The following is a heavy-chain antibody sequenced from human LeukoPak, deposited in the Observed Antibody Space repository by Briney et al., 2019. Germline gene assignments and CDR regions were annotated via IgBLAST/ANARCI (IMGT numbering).Heavy chain of an antibody. J-gene: IGHJ4*02. D-gene: IGHD1-1*01. CDR3: AREWKKTGAFDY. Sequence: GGSLRLSCAASGFTFSSFWMHWVRQAPGKGLVWVSFINTDGSSTTYADSVKGRFTVSRDNAKNTLYLQMNGLRAEDTAVYYCAREWKKTGAFDYWGQGTLVTVSS. CDR2: INTDGSST. V-gene: IGHV3-74*01. CDR1: GFTFSSFW.